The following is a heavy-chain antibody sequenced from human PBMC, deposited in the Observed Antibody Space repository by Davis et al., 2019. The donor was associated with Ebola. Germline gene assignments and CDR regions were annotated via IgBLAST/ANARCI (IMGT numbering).Heavy chain of an antibody. V-gene: IGHV3-33*01. Sequence: GGSLRLSCAASGFTFSSYGMHWVRQAPGKGLEWVAVIWYDGSNKYYADSVKGRFTISRDNSKNTLYLQMNSLRAEDTAVYYCARDALRSSWWESNFDYWGQGTLVTVSS. CDR2: IWYDGSNK. CDR3: ARDALRSSWWESNFDY. D-gene: IGHD6-13*01. J-gene: IGHJ4*02. CDR1: GFTFSSYG.